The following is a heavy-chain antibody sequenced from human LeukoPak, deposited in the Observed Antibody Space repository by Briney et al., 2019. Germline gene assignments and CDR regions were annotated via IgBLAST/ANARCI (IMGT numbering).Heavy chain of an antibody. J-gene: IGHJ4*02. CDR3: ARDIAVAGTSLDY. V-gene: IGHV3-30*04. CDR1: GFTFSGYA. Sequence: PGRSLRLSCAASGFTFSGYAMHWVRQAPGKGLEWVAVISYDGSNKYYADSVKGRFTISRDNSKNTLYLQMNSLRAEDTAVYYCARDIAVAGTSLDYWGQGTLVTVSS. CDR2: ISYDGSNK. D-gene: IGHD6-19*01.